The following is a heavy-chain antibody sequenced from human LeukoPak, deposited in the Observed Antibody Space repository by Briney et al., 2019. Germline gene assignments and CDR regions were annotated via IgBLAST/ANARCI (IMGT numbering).Heavy chain of an antibody. D-gene: IGHD3-22*01. J-gene: IGHJ3*02. CDR3: ARGITMIVVASDAFDI. CDR1: GFTFSSYA. Sequence: GGSLRLSCAASGFTFSSYAMSWVRQAPGKGLEWVSAISGSGGSTYYADSVKGRFTISRDNAKNSLYLQMNSLRAEDTAVYYCARGITMIVVASDAFDIWGQGTMVTVSS. V-gene: IGHV3-23*01. CDR2: ISGSGGST.